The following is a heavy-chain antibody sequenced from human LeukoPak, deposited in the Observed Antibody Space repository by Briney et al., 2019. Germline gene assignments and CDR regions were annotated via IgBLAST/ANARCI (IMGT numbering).Heavy chain of an antibody. V-gene: IGHV4-59*01. CDR3: ARVRSNDWYFDL. Sequence: SETLSLTCTVSGASISDYSWSWIRQPPGKGLEWIGSISYSGNINYNPSLESRVSIPVDSSKKQFSLMVSSVTAADTAVYYCARVRSNDWYFDLWGRGTLVAVSS. CDR1: GASISDYS. CDR2: ISYSGNI. J-gene: IGHJ2*01.